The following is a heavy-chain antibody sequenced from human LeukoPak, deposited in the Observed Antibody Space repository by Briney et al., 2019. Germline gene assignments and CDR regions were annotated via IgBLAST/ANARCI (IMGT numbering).Heavy chain of an antibody. J-gene: IGHJ4*02. CDR2: INHSGST. CDR1: GGSFSGYY. CDR3: ATSVPYCSSTSCMDY. Sequence: SETLSLTCAVYGGSFSGYYWSWIRQPPGKGLEWIGEINHSGSTNYNPSLKSRVTISVDTSKNQFSLKLSSVTAADTAVYYCATSVPYCSSTSCMDYWGQGTLVTVSS. D-gene: IGHD2-2*01. V-gene: IGHV4-34*01.